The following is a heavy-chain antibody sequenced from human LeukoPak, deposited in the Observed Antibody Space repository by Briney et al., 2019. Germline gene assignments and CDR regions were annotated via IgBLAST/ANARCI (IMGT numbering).Heavy chain of an antibody. Sequence: GGFLRLSCAASGFTFSSYSMNWVRQAPGKGLEWVSSISSSSAYIYYADSVKGRFTISRDNAKNSLYLQMNSLRAEDTAVYYCARGAFDGYKYPIDYWGQGTLVTVSS. J-gene: IGHJ4*02. V-gene: IGHV3-21*01. D-gene: IGHD5-24*01. CDR3: ARGAFDGYKYPIDY. CDR1: GFTFSSYS. CDR2: ISSSSAYI.